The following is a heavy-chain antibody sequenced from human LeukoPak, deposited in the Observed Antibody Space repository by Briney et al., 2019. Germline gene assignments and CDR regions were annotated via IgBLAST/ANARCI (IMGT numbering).Heavy chain of an antibody. D-gene: IGHD6-6*01. Sequence: GGSLRLSCTASGFTLRNYWMHWVRQVPGKRLVWVSRISGDGSVTNYADSVQGRFTISRDNAKSILYLQINNLRSEDTAVYYCARYSSSTGGASYYLDYWGHGTLITVSS. J-gene: IGHJ4*01. CDR1: GFTLRNYW. CDR2: ISGDGSVT. V-gene: IGHV3-74*01. CDR3: ARYSSSTGGASYYLDY.